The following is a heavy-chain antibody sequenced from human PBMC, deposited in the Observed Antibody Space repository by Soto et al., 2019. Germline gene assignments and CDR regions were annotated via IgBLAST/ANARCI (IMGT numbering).Heavy chain of an antibody. CDR2: IYYSGST. V-gene: IGHV4-59*08. CDR3: ARQVYCSGGSCYGNWFDP. J-gene: IGHJ5*02. Sequence: QVQLQESGPGLVKPSETLSLTCTVSGGSISSYYWSWIRQPPGKGLEWIGFIYYSGSTNYNPSLKSRVTISVDTSKNQSSLKLSSVTAADTAVYYCARQVYCSGGSCYGNWFDPWGQGTLVTVSS. D-gene: IGHD2-15*01. CDR1: GGSISSYY.